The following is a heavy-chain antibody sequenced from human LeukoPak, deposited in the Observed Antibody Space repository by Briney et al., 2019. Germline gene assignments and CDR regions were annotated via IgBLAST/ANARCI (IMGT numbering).Heavy chain of an antibody. J-gene: IGHJ4*02. CDR2: IKPDGSQI. D-gene: IGHD4-17*01. Sequence: PGGSLRLSCAASGFTFSSYWMSWVRQAPGKGLEWVANIKPDGSQIYYVASVKGRFTISRDNAKGSLYLQMNSLRAEDTAVYYCARDVTVTDFWGQGTLVTVSS. CDR1: GFTFSSYW. V-gene: IGHV3-7*01. CDR3: ARDVTVTDF.